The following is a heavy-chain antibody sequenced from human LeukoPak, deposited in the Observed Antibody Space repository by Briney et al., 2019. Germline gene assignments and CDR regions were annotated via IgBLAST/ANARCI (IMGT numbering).Heavy chain of an antibody. V-gene: IGHV3-74*01. CDR2: INSDGSST. CDR1: GFSFSNYW. J-gene: IGHJ4*02. D-gene: IGHD3-10*01. CDR3: ASVSPGELLYDY. Sequence: PGGSLRLSCAASGFSFSNYWIHWVRQAPGKGLVWVSRINSDGSSTSYADSVKGRFTISRDNAKNTLYLQMNSLRAEDTAVYYCASVSPGELLYDYWGQGTLVTVSS.